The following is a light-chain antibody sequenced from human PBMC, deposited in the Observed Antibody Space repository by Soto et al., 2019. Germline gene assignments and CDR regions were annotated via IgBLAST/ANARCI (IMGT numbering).Light chain of an antibody. CDR1: SSDVGSYNL. V-gene: IGLV2-23*03. CDR3: CSYAGSSTFLYV. Sequence: QSALTQPASGSGSPGPSITLSCTGTSSDVGSYNLVSWYQQHPGKAPKLMIYEGSKRPSGVSNRFSGSRSGNTASLTISGLQAEDEADYYCCSYAGSSTFLYVFGTGTKVTVL. CDR2: EGS. J-gene: IGLJ1*01.